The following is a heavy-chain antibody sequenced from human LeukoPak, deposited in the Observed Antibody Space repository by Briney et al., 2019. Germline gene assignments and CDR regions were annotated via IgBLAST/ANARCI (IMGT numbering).Heavy chain of an antibody. D-gene: IGHD3-10*01. Sequence: GGSLRLSCAASGLTFSSHWMSWVRQAPGKGLEWVASIKQDGSEKYYVDSVQGRSTISRDNAKNSLYVQMNSLRAEDTAVYYCARPRGTYGYSFDYWGQGTLVTVSS. CDR1: GLTFSSHW. J-gene: IGHJ4*02. V-gene: IGHV3-7*01. CDR2: IKQDGSEK. CDR3: ARPRGTYGYSFDY.